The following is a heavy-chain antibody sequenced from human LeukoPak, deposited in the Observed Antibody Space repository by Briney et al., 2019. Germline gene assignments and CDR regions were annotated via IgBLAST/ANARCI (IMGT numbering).Heavy chain of an antibody. J-gene: IGHJ3*02. Sequence: ASVKVSCKASGGTFISYAISWVRQAPGQGLEWMGWMNPNSGSTGYAQKFQGRVTMTRDTSLSTAYMELSSLTSDDTAVYYCARDGRGAAAADDPLDIWGQGTTVTVSS. D-gene: IGHD6-13*01. CDR3: ARDGRGAAAADDPLDI. V-gene: IGHV1-8*02. CDR1: GGTFISYA. CDR2: MNPNSGST.